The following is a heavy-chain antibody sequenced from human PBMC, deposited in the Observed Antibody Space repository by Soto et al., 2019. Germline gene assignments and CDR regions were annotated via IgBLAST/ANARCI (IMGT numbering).Heavy chain of an antibody. D-gene: IGHD4-17*01. Sequence: QVQLQESGPGLVKPSQTLSLTCTVSGGSISSGGYYWSWIRQHPGKGLEWIGYIYYSGSTYYNPSLKSRVTISVDKSKNQFSLKLRSVTAADTAVYYCARNVGGYGTFDYWGQGTLVTVSS. CDR1: GGSISSGGYY. CDR2: IYYSGST. CDR3: ARNVGGYGTFDY. J-gene: IGHJ4*02. V-gene: IGHV4-31*03.